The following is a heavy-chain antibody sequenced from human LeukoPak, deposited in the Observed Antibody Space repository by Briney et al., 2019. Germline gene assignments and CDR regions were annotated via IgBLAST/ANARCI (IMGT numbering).Heavy chain of an antibody. CDR2: VYYSGST. CDR3: VGGPNNYYFDY. D-gene: IGHD1/OR15-1a*01. V-gene: IGHV4-59*01. CDR1: GGSISSDY. Sequence: SETLSLTCTVSGGSISSDYWSWIRQPPGKGLEWIGYVYYSGSTNYNPSLKSRVTISVDTSKNQFSLKLSSVTAADTAVYYCVGGPNNYYFDYWGQGTLVTVSS. J-gene: IGHJ4*02.